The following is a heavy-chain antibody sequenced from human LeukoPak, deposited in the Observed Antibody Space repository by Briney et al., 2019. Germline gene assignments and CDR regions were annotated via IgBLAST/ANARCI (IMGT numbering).Heavy chain of an antibody. J-gene: IGHJ4*02. CDR3: ARDPNSAL. CDR1: GGSISGSY. CDR2: IYTSGSTEY. D-gene: IGHD2-21*01. Sequence: PSETLSLTCTVSGGSISGSYWSWIRQPAGKGLEWIGRIYTSGSTEYNYNPSLKSRVTMSVDTSKNQLYLKLSSVTAADTAMYYCARDPNSALWGQGTLVTVSS. V-gene: IGHV4-4*07.